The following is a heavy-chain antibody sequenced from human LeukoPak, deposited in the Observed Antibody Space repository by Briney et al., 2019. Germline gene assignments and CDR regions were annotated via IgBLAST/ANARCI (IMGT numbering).Heavy chain of an antibody. V-gene: IGHV1-2*02. D-gene: IGHD2-8*02. Sequence: ASVKVSCKPSGYTFTDYYIHWVRQAPGQGPEWMGWINPNSGGSNSAQKFQGRVTMTWDTSISTAYMELSSLTSDDTAAYYCTRPGYCTDTSCEGLDYWGQGTLVTVSS. J-gene: IGHJ4*02. CDR3: TRPGYCTDTSCEGLDY. CDR2: INPNSGGS. CDR1: GYTFTDYY.